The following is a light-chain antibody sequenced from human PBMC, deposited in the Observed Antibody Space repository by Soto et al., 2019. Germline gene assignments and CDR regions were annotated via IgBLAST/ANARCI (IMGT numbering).Light chain of an antibody. CDR2: DDN. J-gene: IGLJ1*01. Sequence: QSVVTQPPCVSAAPGQKVTISCSGSSSNIGGNSVSWYQQLPGTAPKLLIYDDNKRPSGIPDRFSGSKSGTSATLGITGFQTGDEADYYCGSWDSSLSAYVFGTGTKVTVL. CDR1: SSNIGGNS. CDR3: GSWDSSLSAYV. V-gene: IGLV1-51*01.